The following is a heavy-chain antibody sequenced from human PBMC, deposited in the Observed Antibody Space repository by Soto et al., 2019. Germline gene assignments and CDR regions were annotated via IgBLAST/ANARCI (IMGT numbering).Heavy chain of an antibody. Sequence: QVPLVQSGAEVKKPGASVKVSCKASGYTFTSYGISWVRQAPGQGLERMGWISAYNGNTNYAQKLQGRVTMTTDTSTSTAYMELRSLRSDDTAVYYCARDMGRDYGDFYYYYYYMDVWGKGTTVTVSS. CDR2: ISAYNGNT. V-gene: IGHV1-18*01. CDR3: ARDMGRDYGDFYYYYYYMDV. J-gene: IGHJ6*03. D-gene: IGHD4-17*01. CDR1: GYTFTSYG.